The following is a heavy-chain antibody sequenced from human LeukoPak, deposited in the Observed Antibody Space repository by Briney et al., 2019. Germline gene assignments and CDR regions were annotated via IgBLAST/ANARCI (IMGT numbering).Heavy chain of an antibody. J-gene: IGHJ3*02. D-gene: IGHD5-24*01. CDR2: ISWNSGSI. Sequence: PGRSLRLSCAASGFTFDDYAMHWVRQAPGKGLEWVSGISWNSGSIVYADSVKGRFTISRDNAKNSLYLQMNSLRAEDMALYYCANVNSRDGYNSGAFDIWGQGTLVTVSS. CDR1: GFTFDDYA. V-gene: IGHV3-9*03. CDR3: ANVNSRDGYNSGAFDI.